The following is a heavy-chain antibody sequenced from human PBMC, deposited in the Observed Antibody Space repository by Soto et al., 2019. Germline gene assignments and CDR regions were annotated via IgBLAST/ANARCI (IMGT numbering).Heavy chain of an antibody. J-gene: IGHJ4*02. Sequence: GGSLRLSCAASGFTFDDYAMHWVRQAPGKGLEWVSGISWNSGSIGYADSVKGRFTISRDNAKNSLYLQMNSLRADDTAVYYCAKDRLAGGFAYWGQGTLVTVSS. D-gene: IGHD3-16*01. CDR2: ISWNSGSI. CDR1: GFTFDDYA. CDR3: AKDRLAGGFAY. V-gene: IGHV3-9*01.